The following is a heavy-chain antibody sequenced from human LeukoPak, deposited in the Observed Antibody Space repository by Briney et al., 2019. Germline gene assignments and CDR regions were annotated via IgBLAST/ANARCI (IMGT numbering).Heavy chain of an antibody. D-gene: IGHD2-2*01. J-gene: IGHJ5*02. Sequence: SETLSLTCTVSGGSISSSSYYWGWLRQPPGKGLEWIGSIYYSGSTYYNPSLKSRVTISVDTSKNQSSLKLSSVTAADTAVYYCARVVIVVVPAARTNNWFDPWGQGTLVTVSS. CDR3: ARVVIVVVPAARTNNWFDP. V-gene: IGHV4-39*01. CDR2: IYYSGST. CDR1: GGSISSSSYY.